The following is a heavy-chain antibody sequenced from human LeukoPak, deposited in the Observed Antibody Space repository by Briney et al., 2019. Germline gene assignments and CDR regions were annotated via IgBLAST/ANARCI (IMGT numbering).Heavy chain of an antibody. D-gene: IGHD4-17*01. J-gene: IGHJ4*02. CDR1: GFTVSSNS. CDR2: LHAGGDT. CDR3: ARSPAGGLRFV. Sequence: GGSLRLSCTVSGFTVSSNSMSWVRQTPGKGLEWLSVLHAGGDTSYADSVQGRVTISRDNSNNTVYLQMNSLRGEDTAIYYCARSPAGGLRFVWGQGTPVTVSS. V-gene: IGHV3-66*01.